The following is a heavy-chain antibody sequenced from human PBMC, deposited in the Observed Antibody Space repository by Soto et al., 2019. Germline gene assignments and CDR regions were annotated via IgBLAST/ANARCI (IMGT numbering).Heavy chain of an antibody. V-gene: IGHV3-53*01. Sequence: EVQLVESGGALIQSGESLRLSCTRSEFSVKGDYMGWARQASGKGLEWVSVVYSAGMTYYADSVKGRFTISRDFSTNTLSLEMHSLRGEDTAVYFCAGARGFNYGFDYWGQGTQVTVSS. J-gene: IGHJ4*02. CDR3: AGARGFNYGFDY. CDR2: VYSAGMT. CDR1: EFSVKGDY. D-gene: IGHD3-10*01.